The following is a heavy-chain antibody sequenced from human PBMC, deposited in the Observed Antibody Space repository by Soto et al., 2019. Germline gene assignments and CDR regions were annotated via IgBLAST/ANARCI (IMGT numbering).Heavy chain of an antibody. J-gene: IGHJ5*02. D-gene: IGHD2-2*01. CDR1: RYTFPRHG. Sequence: SVKVSFKACRYTFPRHGISWRRQSPGQGLEWMGWISANKGNTNYAQKLDGRVTMTTDTATSIAYMELRSQSSDDTDVYYCARSGVPAATHWFGPWGQGTLVTVSS. CDR3: ARSGVPAATHWFGP. CDR2: ISANKGNT. V-gene: IGHV1-18*04.